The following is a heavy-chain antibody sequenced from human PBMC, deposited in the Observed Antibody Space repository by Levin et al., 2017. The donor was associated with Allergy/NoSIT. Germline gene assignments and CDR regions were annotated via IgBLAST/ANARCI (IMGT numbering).Heavy chain of an antibody. D-gene: IGHD3-3*01. V-gene: IGHV4-38-2*02. Sequence: SETLSLTCAVSGYSINSGYYWGWLRQPPGKGLEWVGSIYHSGSTYYNPSLKSRVTISVDTSKNQFSLRLSSVTAADTAVYYCAREDTSGYYPNWFDPWGQGIPATVSS. CDR3: AREDTSGYYPNWFDP. J-gene: IGHJ5*02. CDR2: IYHSGST. CDR1: GYSINSGYY.